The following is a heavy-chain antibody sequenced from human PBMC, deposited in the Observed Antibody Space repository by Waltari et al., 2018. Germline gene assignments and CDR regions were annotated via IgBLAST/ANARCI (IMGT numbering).Heavy chain of an antibody. CDR3: ARAGAEVTTHFDV. D-gene: IGHD4-17*01. J-gene: IGHJ4*02. CDR1: GYPFNIFG. V-gene: IGHV1-18*01. Sequence: QLVQSGPEVKKPGASVKVSCKASGYPFNIFGVTWVRQAPGQGLEWMGWISASNGNTNYAEKVQDRVTMTTDTSTNTAYMELKSLRFDDTAVYYWARAGAEVTTHFDVWGQGTPVTVSS. CDR2: ISASNGNT.